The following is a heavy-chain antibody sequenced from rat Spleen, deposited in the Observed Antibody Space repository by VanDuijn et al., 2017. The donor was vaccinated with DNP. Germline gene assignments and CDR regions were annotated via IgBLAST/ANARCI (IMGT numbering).Heavy chain of an antibody. D-gene: IGHD1-3*01. J-gene: IGHJ1*01. CDR1: GFTFSNYY. Sequence: EVQLVESGGDSVQPGRSMKLSCAASGFTFSNYYMAWVRQAPAKGLEWVAAISSGGGNIYYRDSVKGRFTISRDNAKSTLYLQMNSLRSEDTATYYFARHRIFNYGSYYWYFDFWGPGTMVTVSS. V-gene: IGHV5-25*01. CDR2: ISSGGGNI. CDR3: ARHRIFNYGSYYWYFDF.